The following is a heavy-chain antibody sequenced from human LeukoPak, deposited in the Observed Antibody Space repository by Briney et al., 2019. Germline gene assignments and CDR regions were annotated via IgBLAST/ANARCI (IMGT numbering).Heavy chain of an antibody. CDR2: ISGSGGST. CDR3: AGELVYGDYDYFDY. Sequence: PGGSLRLSCAASGFTLSDHFMDWVRQAPGKGLEWVSAISGSGGSTYYADSVKGRFTISRDNSKNTLYLQMNSLRAEDTAVYYCAGELVYGDYDYFDYWGQGTLVTVSS. D-gene: IGHD4-17*01. CDR1: GFTLSDHF. V-gene: IGHV3-23*01. J-gene: IGHJ4*02.